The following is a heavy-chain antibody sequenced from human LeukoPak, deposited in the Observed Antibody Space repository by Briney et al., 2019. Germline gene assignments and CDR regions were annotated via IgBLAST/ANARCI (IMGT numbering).Heavy chain of an antibody. Sequence: GGSLRLSCAASRFTFSSHAMTWFRQGPGKGLEWVSSIYGDGDSTFYADSVKGRFTIFRDNSKYTLDLQMNSLRVEDSGMYYCAKDRTVVPLAYWYFDLWGRGTLVTVSS. J-gene: IGHJ2*01. CDR3: AKDRTVVPLAYWYFDL. CDR2: IYGDGDST. V-gene: IGHV3-23*01. D-gene: IGHD2-2*01. CDR1: RFTFSSHA.